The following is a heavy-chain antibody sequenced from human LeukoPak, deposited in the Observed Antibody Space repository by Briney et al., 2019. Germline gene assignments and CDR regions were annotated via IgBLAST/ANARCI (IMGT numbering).Heavy chain of an antibody. V-gene: IGHV4-34*01. CDR3: ARSIAVAGTDNYYYYYGMDV. CDR2: INHSGST. Sequence: SETLSLTCAVYGGSFSGYYWSWIRQPPGKGLEWIGEINHSGSTNYNPSLKSRVTISVDTSKNQFSLKLSSVTAADTAVYYCARSIAVAGTDNYYYYYGMDVWGQGTTVTVSS. CDR1: GGSFSGYY. D-gene: IGHD6-19*01. J-gene: IGHJ6*02.